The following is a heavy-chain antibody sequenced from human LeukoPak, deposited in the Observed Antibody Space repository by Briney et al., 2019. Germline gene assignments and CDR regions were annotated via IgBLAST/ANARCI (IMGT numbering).Heavy chain of an antibody. CDR3: ARVAAAGAQTRFFDY. CDR2: IDWDDDR. CDR1: GFSLRTSGMC. Sequence: SGPTLVNPTQTLTLTCTFSGFSLRTSGMCVSWIRQPPGKALEWLARIDWDDDRYYNTSLKTRLTISKDTSENQVVLTMTNMDPVDTATYYCARVAAAGAQTRFFDYWGQGTLVTVSS. D-gene: IGHD6-13*01. V-gene: IGHV2-70*11. J-gene: IGHJ4*02.